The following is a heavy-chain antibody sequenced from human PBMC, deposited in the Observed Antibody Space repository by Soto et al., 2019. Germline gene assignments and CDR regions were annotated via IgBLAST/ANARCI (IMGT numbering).Heavy chain of an antibody. Sequence: SETLSLTCTVSGASIISDGYYWTWIRQHPGKGLEWLGYIHYSGGATYSPSYNPSLKSRVTISVDTSKNQFSLKLSSVTAADTAVYYCARDAPTGTPPRYYYGMDVWGQGTTVTVS. D-gene: IGHD1-1*01. CDR2: IHYSGGATYSP. CDR3: ARDAPTGTPPRYYYGMDV. CDR1: GASIISDGYY. V-gene: IGHV4-31*03. J-gene: IGHJ6*02.